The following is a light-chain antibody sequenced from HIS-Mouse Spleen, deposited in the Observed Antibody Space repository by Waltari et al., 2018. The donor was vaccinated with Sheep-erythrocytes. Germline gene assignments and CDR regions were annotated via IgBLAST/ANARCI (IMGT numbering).Light chain of an antibody. Sequence: DIVMTQSPDSLAVSLGERATINCKSSQSVLYSSNNKNYLAWYQQKPGQPPKLVIYWESTRESGVPDRFSGSGSGTDFTLTISSLQAEDVAVYYCQQYYSTPYTFGQWTKLEIK. CDR2: WES. V-gene: IGKV4-1*01. CDR3: QQYYSTPYT. CDR1: QSVLYSSNNKNY. J-gene: IGKJ2*01.